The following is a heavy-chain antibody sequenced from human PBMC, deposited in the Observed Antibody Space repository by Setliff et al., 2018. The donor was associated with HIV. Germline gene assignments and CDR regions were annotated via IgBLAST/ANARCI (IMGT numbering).Heavy chain of an antibody. Sequence: SETLSLTCTVSGGSISSGSYYWSWIRQPAGKGLEWIGRIYTSGSTNYNPSLKSRVTISVDTSKNQFSLKLSSVTAADTAVYYCAREDYYDSSGDAFDIWGQGTKVTVSS. J-gene: IGHJ3*02. CDR2: IYTSGST. D-gene: IGHD3-22*01. CDR3: AREDYYDSSGDAFDI. CDR1: GGSISSGSYY. V-gene: IGHV4-61*02.